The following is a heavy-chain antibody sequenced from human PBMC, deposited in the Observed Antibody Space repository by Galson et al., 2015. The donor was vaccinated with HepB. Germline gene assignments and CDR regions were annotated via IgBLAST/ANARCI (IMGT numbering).Heavy chain of an antibody. CDR3: ARRSTYYYYGMDV. Sequence: SLRLSCAASGFTFSSYAMSWVRQAPGKGLEWVSAISGSGGSTCYADSVKGRFTISRDNSKNTLYLQMNSLRAEDTAVYYCARRSTYYYYGMDVWGQGTTVTVSS. V-gene: IGHV3-23*01. CDR2: ISGSGGST. D-gene: IGHD2-2*01. J-gene: IGHJ6*02. CDR1: GFTFSSYA.